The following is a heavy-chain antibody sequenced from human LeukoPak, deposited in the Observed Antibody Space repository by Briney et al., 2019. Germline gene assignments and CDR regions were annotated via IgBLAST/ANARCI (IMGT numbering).Heavy chain of an antibody. CDR3: ARSPGRRWLHKEAFDI. CDR2: IYYGGST. D-gene: IGHD5-24*01. J-gene: IGHJ3*02. CDR1: VGSISTTSYY. Sequence: SETLSLTCTVSVGSISTTSYYWGWIRQPPGKGLEWIGSIYYGGSTYYSPSLKSRVTISLDTSKHQFSLKLSSVTAADTAVYYCARSPGRRWLHKEAFDIWGQGTMVTVSS. V-gene: IGHV4-39*07.